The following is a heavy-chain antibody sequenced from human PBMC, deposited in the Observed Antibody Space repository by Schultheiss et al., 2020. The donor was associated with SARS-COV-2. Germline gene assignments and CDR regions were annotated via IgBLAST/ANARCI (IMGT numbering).Heavy chain of an antibody. CDR3: ARDPGIAVAVEVDYFDY. D-gene: IGHD6-19*01. CDR2: ISGSGDST. CDR1: GFTFSSYP. J-gene: IGHJ4*02. V-gene: IGHV3-23*01. Sequence: GGSLRLSCAASGFTFSSYPMSWVRQAPGKGLEWVSAISGSGDSTNYADSVKGRFTISRDNSKNTLYLQMNSLRAEDTAVYYCARDPGIAVAVEVDYFDYWGQGTLVTVSS.